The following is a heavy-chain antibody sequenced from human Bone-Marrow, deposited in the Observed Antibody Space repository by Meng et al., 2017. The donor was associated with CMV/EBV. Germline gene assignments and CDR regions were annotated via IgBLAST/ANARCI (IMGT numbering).Heavy chain of an antibody. CDR2: IRYDGSNK. Sequence: GESLKISCAASGFTFSSYGMHWVRQAPGKGLEWVAFIRYDGSNKYYTDSVKGRFTISRDNSKHTLYLQMNSQRAEDTAGYYCWIVPDADVDYWGQGTLVTVYS. CDR1: GFTFSSYG. D-gene: IGHD2-2*01. CDR3: WIVPDADVDY. J-gene: IGHJ4*02. V-gene: IGHV3-30*02.